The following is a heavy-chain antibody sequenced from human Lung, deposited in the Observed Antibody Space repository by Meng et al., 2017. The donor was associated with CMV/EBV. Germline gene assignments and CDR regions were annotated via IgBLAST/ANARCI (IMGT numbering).Heavy chain of an antibody. CDR2: INVYNGRR. V-gene: IGHV1-18*01. Sequence: ASXXVSXQSSGYTFPSYGISWVRQAPGQGLEWMGWINVYNGRRDYAQRFKDRVTMTTDTSTSTAHMDLKSLRSDDTATYYCARERGYCSMIDCYKDGMDVWXQGNXVNGAS. J-gene: IGHJ6*02. CDR1: GYTFPSYG. CDR3: ARERGYCSMIDCYKDGMDV. D-gene: IGHD2-2*01.